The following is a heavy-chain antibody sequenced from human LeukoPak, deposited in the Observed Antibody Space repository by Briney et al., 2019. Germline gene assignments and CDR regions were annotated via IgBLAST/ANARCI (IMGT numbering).Heavy chain of an antibody. CDR1: GYTFTGYY. J-gene: IGHJ6*03. V-gene: IGHV1-2*02. CDR2: INPNSGGT. CDR3: ARVLRYYGSGSLEYMDV. D-gene: IGHD3-10*01. Sequence: ASVKVSCKASGYTFTGYYMHWVRQAPGQGLEWMGWINPNSGGTNYAQKFQGRVTMTRDTSISTAYMELSRLRSDDTAVYYCARVLRYYGSGSLEYMDVWGKGTTVTVSS.